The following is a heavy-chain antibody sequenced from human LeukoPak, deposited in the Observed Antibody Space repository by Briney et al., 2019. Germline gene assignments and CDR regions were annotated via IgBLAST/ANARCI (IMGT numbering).Heavy chain of an antibody. CDR1: GGSISSYY. CDR2: IYTSGST. Sequence: PSETLSLTCTASGGSISSYYWSWIRQAAGKGLEWIGRIYTSGSTNYNPSLKSRVTMSVDTSKNQFSLKLSSVTAADTAVYYCAREAVASPFDYWGQGTLVTVSS. V-gene: IGHV4-4*07. D-gene: IGHD6-19*01. CDR3: AREAVASPFDY. J-gene: IGHJ4*02.